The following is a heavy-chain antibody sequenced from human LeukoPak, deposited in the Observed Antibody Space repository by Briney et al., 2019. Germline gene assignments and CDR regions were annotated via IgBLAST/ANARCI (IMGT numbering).Heavy chain of an antibody. CDR1: GFIFSNYA. Sequence: PGGSLRLSCAASGFIFSNYAMSWIRQAPGKGLEWVSSISRSGESTFYADSVRGRFTISRDNSKNTVSLQMESLRAEDTALYYCAKDYAVGSIDYWGQGTLVTVSS. J-gene: IGHJ4*02. V-gene: IGHV3-23*01. CDR2: ISRSGEST. D-gene: IGHD3-16*01. CDR3: AKDYAVGSIDY.